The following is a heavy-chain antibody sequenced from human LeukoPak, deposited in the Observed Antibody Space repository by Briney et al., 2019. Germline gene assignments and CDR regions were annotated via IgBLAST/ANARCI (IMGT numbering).Heavy chain of an antibody. Sequence: PGESLRLSCAASGFTFTDYWMHWVRQVPGKGLVWVSIINTDTRGTYYADSVKGRFTISRDNAKSTLYLQMDSLGAEDTAVYYCARAGAYHFDNWGQGTLVTVSS. V-gene: IGHV3-74*01. CDR1: GFTFTDYW. J-gene: IGHJ4*02. CDR2: INTDTRGT. D-gene: IGHD3-16*01. CDR3: ARAGAYHFDN.